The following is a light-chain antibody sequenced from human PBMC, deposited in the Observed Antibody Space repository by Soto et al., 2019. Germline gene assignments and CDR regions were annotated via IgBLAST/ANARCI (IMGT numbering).Light chain of an antibody. CDR1: QSVGSNS. V-gene: IGKV3-20*01. CDR2: GAS. Sequence: IVLTQSPGTLSLSPEERATLSCRASQSVGSNSLAWYQQKPGQAPRLLIYGASSRATGFPDRFSGSGSGTDFTLTIDRLEPEDFAVYYCQHFGSSSYTFGQGTKLEIK. J-gene: IGKJ2*01. CDR3: QHFGSSSYT.